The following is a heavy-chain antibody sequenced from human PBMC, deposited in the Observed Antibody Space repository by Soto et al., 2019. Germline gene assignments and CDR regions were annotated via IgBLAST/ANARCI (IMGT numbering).Heavy chain of an antibody. Sequence: QVQLQESGPGLVKPSQTLSLTCTVSGGSISSASHSWGWIRQHPGKGLEWIGYIYYRGSTYYNPSLKSRVTISVDTSKNQFSLRLSSVTAADTAVYYCTRGSGWADFDYWGQGTLVTVSS. V-gene: IGHV4-31*03. CDR3: TRGSGWADFDY. D-gene: IGHD1-26*01. CDR1: GGSISSASHS. CDR2: IYYRGST. J-gene: IGHJ4*02.